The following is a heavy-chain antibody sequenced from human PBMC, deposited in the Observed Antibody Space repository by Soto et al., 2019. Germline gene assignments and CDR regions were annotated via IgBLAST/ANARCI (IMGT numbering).Heavy chain of an antibody. CDR1: GFTFSSYA. V-gene: IGHV3-30-3*01. CDR3: AKVDYIGSYFDY. CDR2: ISYDGSNK. J-gene: IGHJ4*02. Sequence: PGGSLRLSCAASGFTFSSYAMHWVRQAPGKGLEWVAVISYDGSNKYYADSVKGRFTISRDNSKNTLYLQMNSLRAEDSAVYYCAKVDYIGSYFDYWGQGTLVTVSS. D-gene: IGHD1-26*01.